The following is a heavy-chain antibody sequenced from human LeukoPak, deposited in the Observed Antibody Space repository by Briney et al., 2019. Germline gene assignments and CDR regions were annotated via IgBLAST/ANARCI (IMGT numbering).Heavy chain of an antibody. CDR2: IKQDGSEK. V-gene: IGHV3-7*03. CDR1: GFTFSSYA. Sequence: GGSLRLSCAASGFTFSSYAMSWVRQAPGKGLEWVANIKQDGSEKYYVDSVKGRFTISRDNAKNSLYLQMSSLRAEDTAVYFCARRGLSFGVVTSYNWFDPWGQGSLVTVSS. D-gene: IGHD3-3*01. CDR3: ARRGLSFGVVTSYNWFDP. J-gene: IGHJ5*02.